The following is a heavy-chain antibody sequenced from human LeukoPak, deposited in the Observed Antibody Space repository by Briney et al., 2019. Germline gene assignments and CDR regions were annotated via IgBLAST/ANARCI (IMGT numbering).Heavy chain of an antibody. V-gene: IGHV3-23*01. J-gene: IGHJ4*02. CDR1: GFIFSSYG. D-gene: IGHD2-15*01. CDR2: ISGSVRST. CDR3: AKDQLNRFCSGGSCSITHDS. Sequence: GGTLRLSCAASGFIFSSYGMSWVRQAPGQGLEWVSAISGSVRSTYYSDSVKGRFTISKDTSKNTLYLQMNSLRAEDTAIYYCAKDQLNRFCSGGSCSITHDSWGQGTLVTVSS.